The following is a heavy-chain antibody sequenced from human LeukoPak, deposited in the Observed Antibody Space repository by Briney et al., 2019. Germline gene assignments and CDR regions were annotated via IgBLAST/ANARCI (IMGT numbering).Heavy chain of an antibody. CDR3: ARDLGYCTNGVCHTRFDY. J-gene: IGHJ4*02. CDR1: GFTVSSNY. Sequence: GGSLRLSCAASGFTVSSNYMSWVRQAPGKGLEWVSVIYSGGSTYYADSLKGRFTISRDNSKNTLYLQMNSLRAEDTAVYYCARDLGYCTNGVCHTRFDYWGQGTLVAVSS. V-gene: IGHV3-53*01. D-gene: IGHD2-8*01. CDR2: IYSGGST.